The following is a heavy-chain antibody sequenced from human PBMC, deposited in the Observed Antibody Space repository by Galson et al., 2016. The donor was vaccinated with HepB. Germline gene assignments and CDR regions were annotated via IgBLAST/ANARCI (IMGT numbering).Heavy chain of an antibody. CDR3: ASNPRYCSGGSCTYFDL. CDR2: IYYSGST. V-gene: IGHV4-31*03. J-gene: IGHJ2*01. D-gene: IGHD2-15*01. CDR1: GGSISSGGYY. Sequence: TLSLTCTVSGGSISSGGYYWSWIRQHPGKGLEWIGFIYYSGSTYYNPSLKSRVTISVDTSENQFSLKLSSVTAADTALYYCASNPRYCSGGSCTYFDLWGRGALVTVSS.